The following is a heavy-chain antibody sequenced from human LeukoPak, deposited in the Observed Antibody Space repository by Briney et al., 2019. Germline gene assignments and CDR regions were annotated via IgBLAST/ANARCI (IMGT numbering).Heavy chain of an antibody. V-gene: IGHV4-4*07. CDR2: VHASGST. CDR3: ARGYCSSTSCPGRYFDL. Sequence: SETLSLTCTVSGGSISSYYWNWIRQPAGKGLEWVGRVHASGSTNYNPSLKSRVTVSVDTSKNQFSLKLSSVTAADTAVYYCARGYCSSTSCPGRYFDLWGRGTLVTVSS. CDR1: GGSISSYY. D-gene: IGHD2-2*01. J-gene: IGHJ2*01.